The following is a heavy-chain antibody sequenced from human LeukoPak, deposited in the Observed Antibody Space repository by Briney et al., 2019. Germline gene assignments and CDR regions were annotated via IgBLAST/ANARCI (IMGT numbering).Heavy chain of an antibody. Sequence: GGSLRLSCAASGFTFRSYAMSWVRQAPGKGLEWVSAVSGSGSNTYYADSVRGRFTISRDNSKNTLYLQMGSLRAEDTAIYYCAKVSGSYYFDYWGQGTLVTVSS. CDR3: AKVSGSYYFDY. CDR2: VSGSGSNT. V-gene: IGHV3-23*01. CDR1: GFTFRSYA. J-gene: IGHJ4*02. D-gene: IGHD1-26*01.